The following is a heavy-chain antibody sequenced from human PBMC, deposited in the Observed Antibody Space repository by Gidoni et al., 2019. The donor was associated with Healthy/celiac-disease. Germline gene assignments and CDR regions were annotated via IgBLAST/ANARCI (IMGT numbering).Heavy chain of an antibody. CDR3: AKDHVGGYVLRGFDY. J-gene: IGHJ4*02. CDR2: ISGSGGST. V-gene: IGHV3-23*01. D-gene: IGHD5-12*01. Sequence: EVQLLESGGGLVQPGGSLRPPCAASGFPFSSYAMSWVRQAPGKGLEWVSAISGSGGSTYYADSVKGRFTISRDNSKNTLYLQMNSLRAEDTAVYYCAKDHVGGYVLRGFDYWGQGTLVTVSS. CDR1: GFPFSSYA.